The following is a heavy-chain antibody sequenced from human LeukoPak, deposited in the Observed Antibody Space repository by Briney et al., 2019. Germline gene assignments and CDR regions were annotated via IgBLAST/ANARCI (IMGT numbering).Heavy chain of an antibody. J-gene: IGHJ6*03. CDR2: INHSGST. V-gene: IGHV4-34*01. Sequence: SETLSLTCAVYGGSFSGYYWSWIRQPPGKGLEWIGEINHSGSTNYNPSLKSRVTISVDTSKNQFSLKLSSVTAADTAVYYCASLGGGSYYYYTDVWGKGTTVTISS. D-gene: IGHD2-15*01. CDR1: GGSFSGYY. CDR3: ASLGGGSYYYYTDV.